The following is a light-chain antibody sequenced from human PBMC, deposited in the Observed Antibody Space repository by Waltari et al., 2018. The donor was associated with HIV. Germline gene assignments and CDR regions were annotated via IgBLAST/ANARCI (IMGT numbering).Light chain of an antibody. CDR1: STDVGHFNL. Sequence: QSALTQPASVSGSPGQSITLSCTGTSTDVGHFNLVSWYQQYPGKAPKLLIYEVTKRPSGASNRFSASKSGNTASLTISGLRAEDEADYYCYSYSDTSSSYVFGTGTKVTVL. CDR2: EVT. V-gene: IGLV2-23*02. CDR3: YSYSDTSSSYV. J-gene: IGLJ1*01.